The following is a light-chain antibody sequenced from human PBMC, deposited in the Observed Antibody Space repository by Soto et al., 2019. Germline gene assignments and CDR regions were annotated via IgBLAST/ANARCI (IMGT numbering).Light chain of an antibody. J-gene: IGKJ1*01. CDR2: GAS. CDR3: QQYGSSPRT. Sequence: EIVLTQSPGTLSLSPGERATLSCSASQSVISSYLAWYQQKPGQAPRLLIYGASNRATGIPDRFSGSGSGTDFTLTISRLQPEDFAVYYCQQYGSSPRTFGQGTKVDI. V-gene: IGKV3-20*01. CDR1: QSVISSY.